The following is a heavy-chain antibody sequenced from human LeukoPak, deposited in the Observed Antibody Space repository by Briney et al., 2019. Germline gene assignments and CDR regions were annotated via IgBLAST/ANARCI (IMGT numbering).Heavy chain of an antibody. CDR3: ARGGLQLLAPLDY. CDR1: GYTFTSYY. CDR2: INPSAGST. V-gene: IGHV1-46*01. D-gene: IGHD5-18*01. Sequence: ASVKVSCKASGYTFTSYYMHWVRQAPGQRLEWMGIINPSAGSTSYAQKLQGRVTMTRDTSTSTVYMELSSLRSEDTAVYYCARGGLQLLAPLDYWGQGTLVTVSS. J-gene: IGHJ4*02.